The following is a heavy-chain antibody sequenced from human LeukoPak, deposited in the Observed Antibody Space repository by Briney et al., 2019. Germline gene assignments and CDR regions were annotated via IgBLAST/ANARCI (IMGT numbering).Heavy chain of an antibody. J-gene: IGHJ4*02. D-gene: IGHD6-13*01. CDR3: ARDHSSSCQLFDY. V-gene: IGHV1-18*01. Sequence: ASVKVSCKASGYTFTNYGITWVRQAPGQGLEWMGWRSAYNGNTKYAQTLLGRVTMTTDTSTSTAYMELRSLRSDDTAVYYCARDHSSSCQLFDYWGQGTLVTVSS. CDR1: GYTFTNYG. CDR2: RSAYNGNT.